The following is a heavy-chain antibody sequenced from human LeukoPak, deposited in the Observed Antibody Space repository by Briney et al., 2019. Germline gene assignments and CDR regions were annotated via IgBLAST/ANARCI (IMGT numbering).Heavy chain of an antibody. CDR3: ARDLLAAAGTFYFDY. V-gene: IGHV3-48*03. Sequence: QPGGSLRLSCAASGFTFSSYEMNWVRQAPGKGLEWVSYISSSGSTIYYADSVKGRFTISRDNAKNSLYLQMNSLRAEDTAVYYCARDLLAAAGTFYFDYWGQGTLVTVSS. J-gene: IGHJ4*02. D-gene: IGHD6-13*01. CDR1: GFTFSSYE. CDR2: ISSSGSTI.